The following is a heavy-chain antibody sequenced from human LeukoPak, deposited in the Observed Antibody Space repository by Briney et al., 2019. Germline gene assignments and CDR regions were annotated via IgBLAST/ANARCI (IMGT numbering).Heavy chain of an antibody. CDR1: GYTFSNYG. V-gene: IGHV1-18*01. CDR3: VRLTAYSGYVLMGFEY. Sequence: ASVKVSCKASGYTFSNYGITWVRQAPGQGLEWMGWISAYSGKTNSAQKLQGRVTFTTDTSTSTAYMELRSLSFDDTAVYDCVRLTAYSGYVLMGFEYWGQGTLVTVSS. CDR2: ISAYSGKT. J-gene: IGHJ4*02. D-gene: IGHD5-12*01.